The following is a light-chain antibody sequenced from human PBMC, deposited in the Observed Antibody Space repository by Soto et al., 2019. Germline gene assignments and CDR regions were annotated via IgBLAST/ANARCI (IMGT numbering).Light chain of an antibody. CDR1: TGDVGAYDY. V-gene: IGLV2-14*01. Sequence: QSALTQPASVSGSPGQSITVSCTGTTGDVGAYDYVSWYQHHPGKAPKLMIYEVSNRPAGVSNRFSGSKSGNTASLNIFGLQAEDEADYYCSSYTISGTPLYVFGTGTKLTVL. CDR3: SSYTISGTPLYV. J-gene: IGLJ1*01. CDR2: EVS.